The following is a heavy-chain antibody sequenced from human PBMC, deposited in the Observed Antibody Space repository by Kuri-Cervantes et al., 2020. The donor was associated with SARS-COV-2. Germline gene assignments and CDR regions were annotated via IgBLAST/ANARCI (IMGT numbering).Heavy chain of an antibody. V-gene: IGHV5-10-1*01. CDR2: IDPSDSYT. Sequence: GGSLRLSCKGSGYRFTSYWIGWVRQMPGKGLEWMGRIDPSDSYTNYSPSFQGHVTIPADKSISAAYLQWSSLKASDTAMYYCARHRRGTRGYFDYWGQGTLVTCYS. J-gene: IGHJ4*02. D-gene: IGHD1-1*01. CDR1: GYRFTSYW. CDR3: ARHRRGTRGYFDY.